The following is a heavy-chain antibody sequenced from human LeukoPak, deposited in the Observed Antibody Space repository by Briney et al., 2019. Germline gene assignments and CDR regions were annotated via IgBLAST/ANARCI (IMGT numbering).Heavy chain of an antibody. Sequence: SETLSLTCTVSGGSIGSHYWSWIRQPPGKGLEWIGYIYYSGSTNYNPSLKSRVTISVDTSKNQFSLKRSSVTAADTAVYYCARGEMATTLIDYWGQGTLVTVSS. V-gene: IGHV4-59*11. CDR3: ARGEMATTLIDY. D-gene: IGHD5-24*01. J-gene: IGHJ4*02. CDR1: GGSIGSHY. CDR2: IYYSGST.